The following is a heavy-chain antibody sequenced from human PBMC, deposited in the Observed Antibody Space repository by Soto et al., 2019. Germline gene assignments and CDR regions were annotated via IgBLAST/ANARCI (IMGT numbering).Heavy chain of an antibody. J-gene: IGHJ4*02. D-gene: IGHD4-17*01. CDR3: ARDRSPYGDYESY. CDR1: GGYISGNY. V-gene: IGHV4-59*01. Sequence: PSETLSVTCTGSGGYISGNYWNWISQPPGKGLEWMGYVFYSGSANYNPSFKSRVTISIDTSKRQFSLKLNSVTAADTAVYYCARDRSPYGDYESYWGQGILVTVSS. CDR2: VFYSGSA.